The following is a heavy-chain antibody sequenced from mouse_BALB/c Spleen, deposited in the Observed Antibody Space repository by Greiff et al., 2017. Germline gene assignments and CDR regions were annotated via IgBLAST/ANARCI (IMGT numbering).Heavy chain of an antibody. CDR3: ARVYYGYDYYFDY. CDR2: ISSGGST. Sequence: EVQLVESGGGLVKPGGSLKLSCAASGFTFSSYAMSWVRQTPEKRLEWVASISSGGSTYYPDSVKGRFTISRDNARNILYLQMSSLRSEDTAMYYCARVYYGYDYYFDYWGQGTTLTVSS. D-gene: IGHD1-2*01. CDR1: GFTFSSYA. V-gene: IGHV5-6-5*01. J-gene: IGHJ2*01.